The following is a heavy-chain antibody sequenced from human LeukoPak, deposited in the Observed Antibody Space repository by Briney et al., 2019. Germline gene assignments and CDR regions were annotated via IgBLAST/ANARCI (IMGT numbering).Heavy chain of an antibody. V-gene: IGHV1-2*02. CDR1: GYTFTGYY. CDR2: INPNSGGT. CDR3: ARDGDSGYDQIDY. J-gene: IGHJ4*02. D-gene: IGHD5-12*01. Sequence: ASVKVSCKASGYTFTGYYMRWVRQAPGQGLEWMGWINPNSGGTNYAQKFQGRVTMTRDTSISTAYMELSRLRSDDTAVYYCARDGDSGYDQIDYWGQGTLVTVSS.